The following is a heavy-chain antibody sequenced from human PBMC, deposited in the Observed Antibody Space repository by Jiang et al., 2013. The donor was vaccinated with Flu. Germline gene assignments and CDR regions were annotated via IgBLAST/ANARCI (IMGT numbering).Heavy chain of an antibody. CDR1: GDSVSSNSAA. D-gene: IGHD6-19*01. Sequence: SLTCAISGDSVSSNSAAWNWIRQSPSRGLEWLGRTYYRSKWYNDYAVSVKSRITINPDTSKNQFSLQLNSVTPEDTAVYYCAREYFGASIAVADKFDYWGQGTLVTVSS. J-gene: IGHJ4*02. CDR3: AREYFGASIAVADKFDY. CDR2: TYYRSKWYN. V-gene: IGHV6-1*01.